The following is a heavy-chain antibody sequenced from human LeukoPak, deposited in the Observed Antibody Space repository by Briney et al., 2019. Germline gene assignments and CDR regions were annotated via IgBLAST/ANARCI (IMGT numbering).Heavy chain of an antibody. D-gene: IGHD3-16*02. CDR1: GFTFSNYV. J-gene: IGHJ4*02. Sequence: PGGSLRLSCAASGFTFSNYVMNWVRQAPGKGPEWVSSIDGSPGATYYADSVKGRFTISRDNSKNTLYLHMNSLRAEDTAVYYCAKDYDYVWGTYRSSFDYWGQGTLVTVSS. V-gene: IGHV3-23*01. CDR3: AKDYDYVWGTYRSSFDY. CDR2: IDGSPGAT.